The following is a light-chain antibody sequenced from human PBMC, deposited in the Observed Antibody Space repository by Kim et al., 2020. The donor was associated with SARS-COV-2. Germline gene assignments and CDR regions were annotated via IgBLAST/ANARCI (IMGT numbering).Light chain of an antibody. CDR3: QQYNTYPWT. CDR1: QTISSW. CDR2: DAS. J-gene: IGKJ1*01. V-gene: IGKV1-5*01. Sequence: ASVGDRVTITCRASQTISSWLAWYQVKPGKAPKLLIYDASGLESGVPSRFSGSGAGTDFTLTISSLQPDDFATYYCQQYNTYPWTFGQGTKVDIK.